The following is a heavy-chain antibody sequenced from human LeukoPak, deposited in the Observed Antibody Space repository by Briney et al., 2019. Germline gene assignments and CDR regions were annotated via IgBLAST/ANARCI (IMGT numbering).Heavy chain of an antibody. CDR3: ARGYSSNWLQFDP. V-gene: IGHV1-18*01. CDR1: GYSFTSLA. D-gene: IGHD6-13*01. Sequence: ASVKVSCKASGYSFTSLAISWVRQAPGQGLEWMGWISGYNGKTNYAQNLQGRVTMTTDTSTSTAYMELRSLRFDDTAVYHCARGYSSNWLQFDPWGQGTLVTVSS. CDR2: ISGYNGKT. J-gene: IGHJ5*02.